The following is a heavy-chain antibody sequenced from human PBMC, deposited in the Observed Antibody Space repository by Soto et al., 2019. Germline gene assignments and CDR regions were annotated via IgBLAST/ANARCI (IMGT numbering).Heavy chain of an antibody. CDR1: GFTSSSYS. CDR2: ISTSSTTI. J-gene: IGHJ6*02. CDR3: ATSLDV. V-gene: IGHV3-48*01. Sequence: EVQLVESGGGLVQPGGSLRLACAASGFTSSSYSMNWVRQAPGKGLEWVSYISTSSTTIYYADSVKGRFTISRDNAKNSLYLQMNSLRAEDTAVYYCATSLDVWGQGTTVTVSS.